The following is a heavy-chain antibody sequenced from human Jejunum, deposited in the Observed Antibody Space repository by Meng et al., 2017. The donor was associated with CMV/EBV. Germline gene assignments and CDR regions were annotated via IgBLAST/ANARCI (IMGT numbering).Heavy chain of an antibody. CDR2: MNPSGGYT. V-gene: IGHV1-46*01. CDR3: ARRSATSTHFYFDS. D-gene: IGHD3-3*02. J-gene: IGHJ4*02. CDR1: GYSCTSYY. Sequence: KAAGYSCTSYYIHWVRLAPGQGLEWMGLMNPSGGYTSYAQKCGGRVTMTADTSTSTIYLDVTRLTSEDTATYYCARRSATSTHFYFDSWGQGTLVTVSS.